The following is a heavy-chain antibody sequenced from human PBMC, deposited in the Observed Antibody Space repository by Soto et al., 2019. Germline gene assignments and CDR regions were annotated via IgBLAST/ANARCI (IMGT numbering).Heavy chain of an antibody. CDR3: AKGHGSRGLDY. CDR2: LTASGGNT. V-gene: IGHV3-23*01. Sequence: EVQLLQSGGGLVQPGGSLRLSCAASGFTFGASSMTWVRQFPGKGLEWISTLTASGGNTNHAESVKGRFTVSRDNAKDTLFLEMHSLRAEATGIYYCAKGHGSRGLDYWGQGTLVPVSS. CDR1: GFTFGASS. D-gene: IGHD5-12*01. J-gene: IGHJ4*02.